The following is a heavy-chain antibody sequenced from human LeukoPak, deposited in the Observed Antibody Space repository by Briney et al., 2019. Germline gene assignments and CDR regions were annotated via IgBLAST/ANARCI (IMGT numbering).Heavy chain of an antibody. CDR3: AKSGYYVQVEYFQH. J-gene: IGHJ1*01. V-gene: IGHV1-69*01. D-gene: IGHD3-22*01. CDR1: GGTFSSYA. Sequence: SVKVSCKASGGTFSSYAISWVRQAPGQGLEWMGGIIPIFGTANYAQKFQGRVTITADESTSTAYMELSSLRSEDTAVYYCAKSGYYVQVEYFQHWGQGTLVTVSS. CDR2: IIPIFGTA.